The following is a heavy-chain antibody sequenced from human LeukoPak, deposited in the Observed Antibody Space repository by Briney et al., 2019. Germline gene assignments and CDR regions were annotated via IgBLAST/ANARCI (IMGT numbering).Heavy chain of an antibody. V-gene: IGHV4-31*03. Sequence: SETLSLTCTVSGGSISSGDYYWSWIRQHPGKGLEWIGYIHYSGSAYYNPSLKSRVTMSVDTSKNQFSLKLSSVTAADTAVYYCARGGDYRFDYWGQGTLVTVSS. D-gene: IGHD4-17*01. CDR2: IHYSGSA. CDR1: GGSISSGDYY. CDR3: ARGGDYRFDY. J-gene: IGHJ4*02.